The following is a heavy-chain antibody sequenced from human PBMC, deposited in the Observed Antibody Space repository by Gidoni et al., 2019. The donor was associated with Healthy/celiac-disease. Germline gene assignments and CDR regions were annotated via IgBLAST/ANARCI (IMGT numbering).Heavy chain of an antibody. CDR3: ARGSITIFGVVITSQFDP. Sequence: QVQLVQSGAEVKKPGASVKVSCKASGYTFTSYDINWVRQATGQGLEWMGWMNPNSGNTGDAQKFQGRVTMTRNTSISTAYMELSSLRSEDTAVYYCARGSITIFGVVITSQFDPWGQGTLVTVSS. V-gene: IGHV1-8*01. J-gene: IGHJ5*02. D-gene: IGHD3-3*01. CDR2: MNPNSGNT. CDR1: GYTFTSYD.